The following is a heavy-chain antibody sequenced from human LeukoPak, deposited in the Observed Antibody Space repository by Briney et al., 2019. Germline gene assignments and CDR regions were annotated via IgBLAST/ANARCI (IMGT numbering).Heavy chain of an antibody. CDR1: GYTFTSYG. Sequence: GASVKVSCKASGYTFTSYGISWVRQAPGQGLEWMGWIGAYNGNTNYAQKFQGRVTMTRDTSISTAYMELSRLRSDDTAVYYCARDRLPRTLYYYYYMDVWGKGTTVTVSS. CDR2: IGAYNGNT. V-gene: IGHV1-18*01. D-gene: IGHD1-14*01. CDR3: ARDRLPRTLYYYYYMDV. J-gene: IGHJ6*03.